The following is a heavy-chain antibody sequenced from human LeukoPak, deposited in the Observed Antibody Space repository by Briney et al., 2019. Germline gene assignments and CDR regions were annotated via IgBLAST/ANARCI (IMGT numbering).Heavy chain of an antibody. Sequence: GESLKISCKGSEYSFATYWIGWVRQMPGQGLEWMGIIFPGDSDTKYSPSFQGQVTISADKSISTAYLQWSSLKASDTAIYYCASEYCSGGNCYFDYWGQGTLVTVSS. CDR2: IFPGDSDT. CDR3: ASEYCSGGNCYFDY. CDR1: EYSFATYW. V-gene: IGHV5-51*01. J-gene: IGHJ4*02. D-gene: IGHD2-15*01.